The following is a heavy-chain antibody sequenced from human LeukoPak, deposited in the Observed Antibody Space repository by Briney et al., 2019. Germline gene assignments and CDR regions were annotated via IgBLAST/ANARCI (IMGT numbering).Heavy chain of an antibody. CDR2: ISGSGGST. V-gene: IGHV3-23*01. J-gene: IGHJ4*02. CDR3: ATVPHESSGWYVLFDY. CDR1: GFTFSSYA. D-gene: IGHD6-19*01. Sequence: GGSLRLSCAASGFTFSSYAMSWVRQAPGKGLEWVSSISGSGGSTYYADSVKGRFTISRDNSKNTLYLQMNSLRAEDTAVYYCATVPHESSGWYVLFDYWGQGTLVTVSS.